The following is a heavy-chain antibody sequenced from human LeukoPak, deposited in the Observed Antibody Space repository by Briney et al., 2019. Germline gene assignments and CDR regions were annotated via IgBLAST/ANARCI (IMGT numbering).Heavy chain of an antibody. J-gene: IGHJ6*02. CDR1: GFTFSSYG. CDR2: IWYDGSNK. V-gene: IGHV3-33*08. Sequence: PGGSLRLSCAASGFTFSSYGMHWVRQAPGKGLEWVAVIWYDGSNKYYADSVKGRFTISRDNSKNTLYLQMNSLRVEDTAVYYCARDGILLWFGELLSPLYGMDVWGQGTTVTVSS. CDR3: ARDGILLWFGELLSPLYGMDV. D-gene: IGHD3-10*01.